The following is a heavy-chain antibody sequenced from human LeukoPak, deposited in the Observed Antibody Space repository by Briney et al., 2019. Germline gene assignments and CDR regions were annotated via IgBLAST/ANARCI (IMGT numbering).Heavy chain of an antibody. Sequence: SETLSLTCTVSGGSINTFYWSWIRQPAGKGLEWIGRIYSRGSTNYNPSLKSRVTMSVDPSKNQFSLKLSSVTAADTAVYYCARDLGDYMDVWGKGTTVTISS. V-gene: IGHV4-4*07. CDR3: ARDLGDYMDV. CDR1: GGSINTFY. J-gene: IGHJ6*03. CDR2: IYSRGST.